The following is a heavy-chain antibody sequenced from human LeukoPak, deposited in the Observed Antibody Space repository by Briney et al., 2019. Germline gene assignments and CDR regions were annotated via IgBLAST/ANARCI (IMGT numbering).Heavy chain of an antibody. CDR2: ISGSGGST. CDR3: AKDPRITKNYYYYYYMDV. D-gene: IGHD3-3*01. V-gene: IGHV3-23*01. Sequence: GGSLRLSCAASGFTFTNYGMSWARQAPGKRLEWVSAISGSGGSTNYVDSVKGRFTISRDNSKNTLYLQMNSLRVEDTALYYCAKDPRITKNYYYYYYMDVWGKGTTVTVSS. J-gene: IGHJ6*03. CDR1: GFTFTNYG.